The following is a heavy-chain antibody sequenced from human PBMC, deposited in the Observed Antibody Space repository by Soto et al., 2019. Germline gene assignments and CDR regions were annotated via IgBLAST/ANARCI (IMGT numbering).Heavy chain of an antibody. J-gene: IGHJ6*02. CDR2: FSYSGST. V-gene: IGHV4-39*01. D-gene: IGHD2-2*01. CDR1: GGSLSSGPYS. Sequence: PSETLSLTCTVSGGSLSSGPYSWGWIRQPPEKGLEWIGTFSYSGSTYYNPSLESRVTISVDTSKNQFSLKVSSVTAADTAMYNCARLGGYCSTTTCYGYYAMDVWGQGTTVTVSS. CDR3: ARLGGYCSTTTCYGYYAMDV.